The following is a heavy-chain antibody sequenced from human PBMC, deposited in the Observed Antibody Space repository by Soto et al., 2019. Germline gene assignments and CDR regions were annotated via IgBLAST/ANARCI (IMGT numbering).Heavy chain of an antibody. V-gene: IGHV3-30*03. J-gene: IGHJ6*01. CDR1: GFTCSSYG. CDR3: ATEYYDFWSGYYTPYYYGLDV. Sequence: PGGSLRLSCAASGFTCSSYGMHWVRQAPGKGLEWAAVISYDGSNEYYANSVKGRFTISRDNSKNTLYLQMNSLRAEDTAMYYCATEYYDFWSGYYTPYYYGLDVWGQGTTVTVSS. D-gene: IGHD3-3*01. CDR2: ISYDGSNE.